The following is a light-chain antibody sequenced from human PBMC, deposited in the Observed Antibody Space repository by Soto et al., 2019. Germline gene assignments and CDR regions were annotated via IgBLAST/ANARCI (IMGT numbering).Light chain of an antibody. V-gene: IGLV2-23*01. CDR2: EGT. CDR3: CSYAGSRHYV. Sequence: QSVLTQPASVSGSPGQSITISCTGTSSDVGSYNLVSWYQQHPGKAPKFMIYEGTKRPSGVSNRFSGSKSGNTASLTISGLQAEDEADYYCCSYAGSRHYVFGTGTKVTVL. J-gene: IGLJ1*01. CDR1: SSDVGSYNL.